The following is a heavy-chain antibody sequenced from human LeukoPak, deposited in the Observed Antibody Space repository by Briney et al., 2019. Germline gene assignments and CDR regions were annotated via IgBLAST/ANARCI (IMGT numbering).Heavy chain of an antibody. Sequence: PGGSLRLSCAASGFTFSSYWMHWVRQAPGKGLVWVSRINTDGSSTSYADSVKGRFTISRDNAKNTLYLQMNSLRAEDTAVYYCARVGNYYDSSGYYDRDDYWGQGTLVTVSS. V-gene: IGHV3-74*01. D-gene: IGHD3-22*01. CDR3: ARVGNYYDSSGYYDRDDY. J-gene: IGHJ4*02. CDR2: INTDGSST. CDR1: GFTFSSYW.